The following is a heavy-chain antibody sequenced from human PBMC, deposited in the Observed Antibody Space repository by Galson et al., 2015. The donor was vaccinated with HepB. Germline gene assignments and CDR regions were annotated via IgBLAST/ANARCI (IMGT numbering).Heavy chain of an antibody. CDR1: GFTFSNAW. V-gene: IGHV3-15*01. CDR2: IKSKTDGGTT. CDR3: TTPGTRVWYDFWSGYSGYFDY. Sequence: SLRLSCAASGFTFSNAWMSWVRQAPGKGLEWVGRIKSKTDGGTTDYAAPVKGRFTISRDDSKNTLYLQMNSLKTEDTAVYYCTTPGTRVWYDFWSGYSGYFDYWGQVTLLTASS. D-gene: IGHD3-3*01. J-gene: IGHJ4*02.